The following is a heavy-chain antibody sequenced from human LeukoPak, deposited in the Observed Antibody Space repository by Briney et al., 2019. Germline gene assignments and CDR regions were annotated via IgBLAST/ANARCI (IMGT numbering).Heavy chain of an antibody. J-gene: IGHJ5*02. Sequence: SETLSLTCTVSGGSFSSYYWSWIRQPPGKGLEWIGYIYYSGSTNYNPSLKSRVTISVGTSKNQFSLKLSSVTAADTAVYYCARDYGRSSLWRGFFDPWGQGTLVTVSS. CDR1: GGSFSSYY. D-gene: IGHD3-10*01. CDR2: IYYSGST. CDR3: ARDYGRSSLWRGFFDP. V-gene: IGHV4-59*01.